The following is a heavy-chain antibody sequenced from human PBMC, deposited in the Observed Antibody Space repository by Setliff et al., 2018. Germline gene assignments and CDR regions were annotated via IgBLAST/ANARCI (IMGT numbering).Heavy chain of an antibody. CDR1: GYTFTSYY. Sequence: ASVKVSCKASGYTFTSYYMHWVRQAPGQGLEWMGIINPSGGSTSYAQKFQGRVTMTTDTSTTIAYMELSSLRSDDTAVYYCGVGTTPFHGFDFWGQGTMVTVSS. J-gene: IGHJ3*01. D-gene: IGHD1-26*01. CDR3: GVGTTPFHGFDF. V-gene: IGHV1-46*01. CDR2: INPSGGST.